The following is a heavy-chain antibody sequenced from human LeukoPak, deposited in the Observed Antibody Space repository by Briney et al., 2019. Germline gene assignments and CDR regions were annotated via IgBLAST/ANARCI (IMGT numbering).Heavy chain of an antibody. V-gene: IGHV1-2*02. J-gene: IGHJ6*03. D-gene: IGHD3-22*01. CDR3: ARDRRGQWLSYYMDV. Sequence: ASVKVSCKASGYTFTGYYMHWVRQAPGQGLEWMGWINPNSGGTNYAQKFQGRVTMTRDTSISTAYMELSRLRSDDTAVYYCARDRRGQWLSYYMDVWGKGTTVTVFS. CDR2: INPNSGGT. CDR1: GYTFTGYY.